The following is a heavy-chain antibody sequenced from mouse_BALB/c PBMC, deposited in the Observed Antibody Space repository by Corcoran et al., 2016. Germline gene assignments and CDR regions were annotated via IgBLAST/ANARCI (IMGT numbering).Heavy chain of an antibody. D-gene: IGHD1-1*01. V-gene: IGHV9-3-1*01. CDR1: GYTFTNYG. CDR3: ATRGGSSPSYYAMDY. Sequence: QIQLVQSGPELKKPGETVKISCKASGYTFTNYGMNWVKQAPGKGLKWMGWINTYTGEPTYADDFKGRFAFSLETSASTAYLQINNLKNEDTATYFCATRGGSSPSYYAMDYWGQGTSVTVSS. CDR2: INTYTGEP. J-gene: IGHJ4*01.